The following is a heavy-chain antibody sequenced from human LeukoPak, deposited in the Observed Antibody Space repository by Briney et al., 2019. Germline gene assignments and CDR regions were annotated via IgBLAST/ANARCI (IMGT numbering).Heavy chain of an antibody. J-gene: IGHJ4*02. CDR2: INHSGST. CDR3: ARLTYYYGSGSYYFDY. V-gene: IGHV4-34*01. CDR1: GGSISSYY. Sequence: SETLSLTCTVSGGSISSYYWSWIRQPPGKGLEWIGEINHSGSTNYNPSLKSRVTISVDTSKNQFSLKLSSVTAADTAVYYCARLTYYYGSGSYYFDYWGQGTLVTVSS. D-gene: IGHD3-10*01.